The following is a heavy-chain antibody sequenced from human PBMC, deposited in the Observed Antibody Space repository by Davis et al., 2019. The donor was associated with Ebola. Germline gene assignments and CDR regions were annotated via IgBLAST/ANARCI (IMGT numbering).Heavy chain of an antibody. CDR2: IIPIFGTA. J-gene: IGHJ3*02. CDR1: GGTFSSYA. D-gene: IGHD2-2*01. Sequence: AASVKVSCKASGGTFSSYAISWVRQAPGQGLEWMGGIIPIFGTANYAQKFQGRVTITADESTSTAYMELSSLRSEDTALYYCARVRSTTSSNDAFDIWGQGTMITVSS. CDR3: ARVRSTTSSNDAFDI. V-gene: IGHV1-69*13.